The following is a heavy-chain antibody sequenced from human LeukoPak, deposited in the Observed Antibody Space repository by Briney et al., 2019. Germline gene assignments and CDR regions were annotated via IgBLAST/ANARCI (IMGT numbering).Heavy chain of an antibody. Sequence: GESLKISCKASGYSFTRYFIGWVRQVPGKGLEWMATIFPGDSDTRYSPSFQGQVTISADKSISTVYLQWSSLKASDSAMYYCARPPVDIGMVQIVDWGQGTLVSVSS. CDR3: ARPPVDIGMVQIVD. J-gene: IGHJ4*02. CDR1: GYSFTRYF. V-gene: IGHV5-51*01. CDR2: IFPGDSDT. D-gene: IGHD5-12*01.